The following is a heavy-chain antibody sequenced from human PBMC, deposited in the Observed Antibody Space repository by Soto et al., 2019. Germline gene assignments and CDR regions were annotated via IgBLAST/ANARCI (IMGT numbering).Heavy chain of an antibody. D-gene: IGHD1-26*01. J-gene: IGHJ4*02. V-gene: IGHV1-3*01. CDR3: ARGPSGSYPPFDY. CDR2: INAGNGNT. CDR1: GYTFTSYA. Sequence: PSVKVSCKASGYTFTSYAMHWVRQAPGQRLEWMGWINAGNGNTKYSQKFQGRVTITRDTSASTAYMELSSLRSEDTAVYYCARGPSGSYPPFDYWGQGTLVTVSS.